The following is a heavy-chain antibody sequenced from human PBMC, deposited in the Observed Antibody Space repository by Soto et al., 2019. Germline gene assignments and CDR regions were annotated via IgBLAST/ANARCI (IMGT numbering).Heavy chain of an antibody. CDR1: GYTFTTYA. V-gene: IGHV1-18*01. D-gene: IGHD6-6*01. Sequence: QVQLVQSGAEVKKPGASVKVSCKASGYTFTTYAISWVRQAPGQGLEWMGRISTYNGNTKYAQKLQGRVTMTTDTSTSTAYMELRSLRSDDTAVYYCARDPQESTSSQVFDSWGQGTLVTVSS. CDR2: ISTYNGNT. CDR3: ARDPQESTSSQVFDS. J-gene: IGHJ4*02.